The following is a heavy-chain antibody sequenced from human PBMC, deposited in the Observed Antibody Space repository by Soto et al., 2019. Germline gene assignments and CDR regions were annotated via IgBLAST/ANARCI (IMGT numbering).Heavy chain of an antibody. CDR3: ARGVDIVVVPAAIRYYYMDV. CDR2: INHSGST. CDR1: GGSFSGYY. D-gene: IGHD2-2*01. J-gene: IGHJ6*03. Sequence: SETLSLTCAVYGGSFSGYYWSWIRQPPGKGLEWIGEINHSGSTNYNPSLKSRVTISVDTSKNQFSLKLSSVTAADTAVYYCARGVDIVVVPAAIRYYYMDVWGKGTTVTVSS. V-gene: IGHV4-34*01.